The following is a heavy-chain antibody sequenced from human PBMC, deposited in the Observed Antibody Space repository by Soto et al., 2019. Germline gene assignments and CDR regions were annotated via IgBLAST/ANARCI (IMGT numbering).Heavy chain of an antibody. CDR2: ISGRGDST. CDR3: AKGGGDYQQLRAY. V-gene: IGHV3-23*01. Sequence: EVQLLESGGGLVQPGGSMRLSCAASGFTFSSYAMSWVRQAPGKGLEWVSAISGRGDSTYYSDSVKGRFTISRDNSKNTLYVQRNSLRVEDPAVYDCAKGGGDYQQLRAYWGQGTLVTVS. J-gene: IGHJ4*02. CDR1: GFTFSSYA. D-gene: IGHD2-2*01.